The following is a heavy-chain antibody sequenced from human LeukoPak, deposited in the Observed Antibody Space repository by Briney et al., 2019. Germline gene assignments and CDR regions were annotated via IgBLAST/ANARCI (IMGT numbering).Heavy chain of an antibody. CDR2: INHSGST. D-gene: IGHD2-2*02. V-gene: IGHV4-34*01. J-gene: IGHJ5*02. Sequence: SETLSLTCAVYGGSFSGYYWSWIRQPPGTGLEWIGEINHSGSTNYNPSLKSRVTISVDTSKNQFSLKLSSVTAADTAVYYCARDSVVVPAAISPNWFDPWGQGTLVTVSS. CDR1: GGSFSGYY. CDR3: ARDSVVVPAAISPNWFDP.